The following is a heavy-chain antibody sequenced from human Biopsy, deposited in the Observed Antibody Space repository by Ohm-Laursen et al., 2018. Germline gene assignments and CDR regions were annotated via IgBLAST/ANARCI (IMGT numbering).Heavy chain of an antibody. CDR2: INAKTGDT. Sequence: ASVKVSCKASGYTFTGYHVHWVRQAPGQGLEWMGWINAKTGDTNYAQKFQGRATMTRDTSISTAYVDLSSLRSDDTAVYYCTRGGYYYDSLAYYYRFDPWGQGTLVTVSS. V-gene: IGHV1-2*02. CDR1: GYTFTGYH. CDR3: TRGGYYYDSLAYYYRFDP. J-gene: IGHJ5*02. D-gene: IGHD3-22*01.